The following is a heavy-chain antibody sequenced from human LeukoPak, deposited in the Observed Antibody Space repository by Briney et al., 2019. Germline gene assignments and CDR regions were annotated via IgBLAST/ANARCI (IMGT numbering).Heavy chain of an antibody. D-gene: IGHD2-15*01. CDR3: VRASVESGGAFDI. Sequence: PSETLSLTCTVSDGSISTDYWSWIRQPPGKGLDWIGYVSFGGGTNYNPSLKSRVITSADTSKNQFSLNLTSVTAADTAVYYCVRASVESGGAFDIWGQGTMVTVSS. V-gene: IGHV4-59*01. CDR1: DGSISTDY. J-gene: IGHJ3*02. CDR2: VSFGGGT.